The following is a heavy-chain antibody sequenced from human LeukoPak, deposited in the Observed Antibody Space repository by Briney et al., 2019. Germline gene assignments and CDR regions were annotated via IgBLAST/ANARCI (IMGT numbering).Heavy chain of an antibody. CDR2: ISCDGSNK. CDR1: GFTFSSYG. V-gene: IGHV3-30*18. J-gene: IGHJ4*02. CDR3: AKAPTYFYDSSGYFDY. Sequence: GRSLRLSCAASGFTFSSYGMHWVRQAPGTGLEGVAVISCDGSNKYYADSVKGRFTISRDNSKNTLYLQMNRLRAEDTAVYYCAKAPTYFYDSSGYFDYWGQGTLVTVSS. D-gene: IGHD3-22*01.